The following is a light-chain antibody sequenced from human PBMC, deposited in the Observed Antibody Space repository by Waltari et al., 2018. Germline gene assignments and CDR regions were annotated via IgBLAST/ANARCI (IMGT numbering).Light chain of an antibody. CDR1: SVLYNSNNKNY. V-gene: IGKV4-1*01. Sequence: SVLYNSNNKNYLAWYQQKPGQPPKLLIYLASTRESGVPDRFSGSGSGTDFTLAISSLQAEDVAVYYCQQYFSTPLTFGGGTKVEI. CDR3: QQYFSTPLT. J-gene: IGKJ4*01. CDR2: LAS.